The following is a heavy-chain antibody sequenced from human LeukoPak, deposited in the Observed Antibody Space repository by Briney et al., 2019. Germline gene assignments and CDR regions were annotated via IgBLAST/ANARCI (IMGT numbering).Heavy chain of an antibody. CDR1: GYTFTSYD. V-gene: IGHV1-8*01. CDR2: MNPNSGNT. J-gene: IGHJ3*02. Sequence: ASVKVSCKASGYTFTSYDINWVRQATGQGLEWMGWMNPNSGNTGYAQKFQGRVTMTRNTSINTAYMELSSLRSEDAAVYYCPKGWTNWADAFDIWGQGTMVTVSS. CDR3: PKGWTNWADAFDI. D-gene: IGHD1/OR15-1a*01.